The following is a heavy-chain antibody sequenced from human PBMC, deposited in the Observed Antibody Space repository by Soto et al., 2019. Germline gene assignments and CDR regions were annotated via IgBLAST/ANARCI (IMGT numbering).Heavy chain of an antibody. J-gene: IGHJ6*02. CDR1: GFTFSSYG. Sequence: PGGSLRLSCAASGFTFSSYGMHWVRQAPGKGLEWVAVISYDGSNKYYADSVKGRFTISRDSSKNTLYLQMNSLRAEDTAVYYCAKAQVKGRFLEWLLSRYYYYGMDVWGQGTTVTVSS. V-gene: IGHV3-30*18. CDR2: ISYDGSNK. D-gene: IGHD3-3*01. CDR3: AKAQVKGRFLEWLLSRYYYYGMDV.